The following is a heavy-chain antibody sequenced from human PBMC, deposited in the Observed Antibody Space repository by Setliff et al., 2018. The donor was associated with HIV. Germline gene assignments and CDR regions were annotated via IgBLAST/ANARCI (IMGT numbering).Heavy chain of an antibody. CDR2: VSSRGDT. V-gene: IGHV4-61*02. D-gene: IGHD2-8*02. Sequence: PSETLSLTCTVSGGSISSGDYYWSWIRQPAGKGLEWIGRVSSRGDTNYNPSLKSRVTMSVDTSKNQFSLKLTSVTAADTAVYYCARVSSTYWYSIFRNYYYHMDVWGKGTTVTVSS. CDR3: ARVSSTYWYSIFRNYYYHMDV. CDR1: GGSISSGDYY. J-gene: IGHJ6*03.